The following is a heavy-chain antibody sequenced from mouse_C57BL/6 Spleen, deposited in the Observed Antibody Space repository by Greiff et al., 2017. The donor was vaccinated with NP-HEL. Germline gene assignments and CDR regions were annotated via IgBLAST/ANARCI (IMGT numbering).Heavy chain of an antibody. CDR1: GYSFTGYY. CDR3: ARRENLNYFDY. V-gene: IGHV1-42*01. Sequence: EVQLQQSGPELVKPGASVKISCKASGYSFTGYYMNWVKQSPEKSLEWIGEIKPSTGGTTYNQKFKAKATLTVDKSSSTAYMQLKSLTSEDSAVYYCARRENLNYFDYWGQGTTLTVSS. CDR2: IKPSTGGT. J-gene: IGHJ2*01.